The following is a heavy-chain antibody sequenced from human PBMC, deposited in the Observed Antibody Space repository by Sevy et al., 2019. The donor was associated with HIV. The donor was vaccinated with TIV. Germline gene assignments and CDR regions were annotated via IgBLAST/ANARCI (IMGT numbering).Heavy chain of an antibody. V-gene: IGHV3-23*01. J-gene: IGHJ6*02. CDR2: ISGSGGST. CDR3: AKEVAMGYV. D-gene: IGHD5-12*01. Sequence: GGSLRVSCAASGFTFSSYVMSWVRQAPGKGLEWVSTISGSGGSTYYADSVKGRFTISRDNSKNTVYLQMNTLRAEDTAVYYCAKEVAMGYVRGQGTTVTVSS. CDR1: GFTFSSYV.